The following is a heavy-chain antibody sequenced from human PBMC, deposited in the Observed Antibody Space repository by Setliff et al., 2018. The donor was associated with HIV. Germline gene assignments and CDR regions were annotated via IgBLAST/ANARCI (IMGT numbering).Heavy chain of an antibody. CDR1: GGSFSGYY. CDR3: ARGRITMVRGVIMGLDY. CDR2: INHSGSS. D-gene: IGHD3-10*01. V-gene: IGHV4-34*01. Sequence: DTLSLTCAVYGGSFSGYYWSWIRQPPGKGLEWIGEINHSGSSNYNPSLKSRVTISVDTSKNQFSLKLSSVTAADTAVYYCARGRITMVRGVIMGLDYWGQGTLVTVSS. J-gene: IGHJ4*02.